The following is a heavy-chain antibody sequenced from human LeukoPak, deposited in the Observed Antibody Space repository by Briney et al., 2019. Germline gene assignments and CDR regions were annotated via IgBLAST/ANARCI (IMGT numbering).Heavy chain of an antibody. V-gene: IGHV6-1*01. CDR1: GDTISSKNAA. Sequence: SQTLSLTCAISGDTISSKNAAWNWIRQSPSRGLEWLGRTYYRSKLYNEYAVSVKSRITINPDTSKNPFCLQLSSVTPEDTAVYYCARAVGYFDLWGRGTLGTVSS. J-gene: IGHJ2*01. CDR2: TYYRSKLYN. CDR3: ARAVGYFDL.